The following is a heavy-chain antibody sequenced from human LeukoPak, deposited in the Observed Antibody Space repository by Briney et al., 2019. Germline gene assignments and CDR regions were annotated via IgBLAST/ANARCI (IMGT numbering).Heavy chain of an antibody. D-gene: IGHD1-26*01. CDR1: GFTFDDYA. J-gene: IGHJ4*02. CDR3: AKAPGGATGPNDY. Sequence: PGGSLRLSCAASGFTFDDYAMHWVRQAPGQGLESVSGISWNSGSIGYADSVKGRFTISRDNAKNSLYLQMNSLRAEDTALYYCAKAPGGATGPNDYWGQGTLVTVSS. CDR2: ISWNSGSI. V-gene: IGHV3-9*01.